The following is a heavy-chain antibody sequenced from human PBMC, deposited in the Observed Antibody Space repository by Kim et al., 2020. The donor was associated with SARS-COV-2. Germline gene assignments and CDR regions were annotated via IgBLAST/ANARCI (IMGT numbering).Heavy chain of an antibody. J-gene: IGHJ4*02. CDR1: GYTFTGYY. CDR3: ARDISLWAYDLPGYFDY. D-gene: IGHD3-3*01. Sequence: ASVKVSCKASGYTFTGYYMHWVRQAPGQGLEWMGWINPNSGGTNYAQKFQGRVTMTRDTSISTAYMELSRLRSDDTAVYYCARDISLWAYDLPGYFDYWGQGTLVTVSS. CDR2: INPNSGGT. V-gene: IGHV1-2*02.